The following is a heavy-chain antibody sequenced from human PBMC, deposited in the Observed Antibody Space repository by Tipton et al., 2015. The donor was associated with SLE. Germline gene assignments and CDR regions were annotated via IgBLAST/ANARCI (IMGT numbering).Heavy chain of an antibody. Sequence: TLSLTCTVSGVSIRWHYWRWIRLSPGKGLEWIVYNYNNDRKKYNPTLENRVTVSVDTSKNLLSLKLSSVTAADTAVYFCARFHLKSYYEFDSWGQGTLVTVSP. CDR2: NYNNDRK. D-gene: IGHD1-26*01. CDR3: ARFHLKSYYEFDS. J-gene: IGHJ5*01. CDR1: GVSIRWHY. V-gene: IGHV4-59*11.